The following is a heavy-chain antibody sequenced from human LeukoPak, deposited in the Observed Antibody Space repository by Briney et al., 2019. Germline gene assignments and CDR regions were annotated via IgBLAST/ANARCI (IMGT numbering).Heavy chain of an antibody. J-gene: IGHJ6*02. CDR1: GFTFSNAW. CDR2: IYYSGST. CDR3: ARRPPGYYYGMDV. V-gene: IGHV4-59*08. Sequence: PGGSLRLSCAASGFTFSNAWMSWVRQAPGKGLEWVGYIYYSGSTNYNPSLKSRVTISVDTSKNQFSLKLSSVTAADTAVYYCARRPPGYYYGMDVWGQGTTVTVSS.